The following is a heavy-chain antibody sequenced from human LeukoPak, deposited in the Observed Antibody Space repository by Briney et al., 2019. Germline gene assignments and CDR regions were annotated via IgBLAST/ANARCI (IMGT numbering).Heavy chain of an antibody. J-gene: IGHJ4*02. CDR2: MYYTGST. Sequence: PSETLSLTCTVSGASISRYYWSWIRQPPGEGLEWIGYMYYTGSTNYNPSLKSRVTISVDTSKNQFSLKLTSVTAADTAVYFCASHDYAEAPFGYWGQGALVTVSA. V-gene: IGHV4-59*08. CDR3: ASHDYAEAPFGY. D-gene: IGHD4-17*01. CDR1: GASISRYY.